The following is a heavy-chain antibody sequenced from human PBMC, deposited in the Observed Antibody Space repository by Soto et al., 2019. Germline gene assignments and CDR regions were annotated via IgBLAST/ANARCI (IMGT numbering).Heavy chain of an antibody. D-gene: IGHD6-19*01. CDR3: ASRSGWYLFDP. Sequence: QGQLVQSAAEVKKPGSSVNVSCKASGGTFSSYAISWVRQAPGQGLEWMGGIIANFGTANYAQKFQGRVTITEDESTRTAYMELSSLRSADTAVYYCASRSGWYLFDPLGQGSLVSVS. CDR2: IIANFGTA. CDR1: GGTFSSYA. J-gene: IGHJ5*02. V-gene: IGHV1-69*01.